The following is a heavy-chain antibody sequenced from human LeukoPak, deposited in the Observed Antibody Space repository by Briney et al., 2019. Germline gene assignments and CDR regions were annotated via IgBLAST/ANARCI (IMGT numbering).Heavy chain of an antibody. Sequence: GESLKIFCKISGYSFTSYWIGWVRQMPGKGLEWMGIIYPGDSDTRYSPSFQGQVTISADKSISTAYLQWSSLKASDTAMYYCARRYYDILTGYYISGHFDYWGQGTLVTVSS. CDR3: ARRYYDILTGYYISGHFDY. CDR1: GYSFTSYW. D-gene: IGHD3-9*01. CDR2: IYPGDSDT. J-gene: IGHJ4*02. V-gene: IGHV5-51*01.